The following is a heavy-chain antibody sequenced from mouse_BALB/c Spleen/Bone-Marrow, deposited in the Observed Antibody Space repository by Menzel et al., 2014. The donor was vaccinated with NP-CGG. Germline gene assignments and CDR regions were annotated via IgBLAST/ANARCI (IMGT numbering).Heavy chain of an antibody. CDR3: TTGFAY. CDR2: IRLKSNNYAT. CDR1: GFTFSNYW. Sequence: EVQRVESGGGLVQPGGSMKLSCVAPGFTFSNYWMNWVRQSPEKGLDWVAEIRLKSNNYATHYAESVKGRFTISGDDSKSSVYLQMNNLRAEDTGIYYCTTGFAYWGQGTLVTVSA. J-gene: IGHJ3*01. V-gene: IGHV6-6*02.